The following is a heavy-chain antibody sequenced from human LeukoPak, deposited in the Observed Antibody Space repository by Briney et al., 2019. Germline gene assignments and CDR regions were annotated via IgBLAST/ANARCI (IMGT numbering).Heavy chain of an antibody. J-gene: IGHJ4*02. Sequence: GGSLRLSCAASGFTFSSYWMSWVRQAPGKGLEWVANIKQDGSEKYYVDSVKGRFTISRDNAKKSLYLQMNSLRAEDSAVYYCARDRLHYGEYEKTFDYWGQGTLVTVSS. CDR1: GFTFSSYW. CDR2: IKQDGSEK. D-gene: IGHD4-17*01. CDR3: ARDRLHYGEYEKTFDY. V-gene: IGHV3-7*01.